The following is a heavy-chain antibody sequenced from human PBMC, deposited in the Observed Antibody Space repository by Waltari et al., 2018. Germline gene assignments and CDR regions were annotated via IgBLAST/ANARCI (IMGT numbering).Heavy chain of an antibody. D-gene: IGHD3-10*01. Sequence: EVQLVESGGGLIQLGGSLRLSCAASGFTVSSNYMSWVRQAPGKGLEWVSVIYSGGSTYYADSVKGRFTISRDNSKNTLYLQMNSLRAEDTAVYYCARESYYGSGSYLYYYYGMDVWGQGTTVTVSS. CDR1: GFTVSSNY. CDR3: ARESYYGSGSYLYYYYGMDV. V-gene: IGHV3-53*01. J-gene: IGHJ6*02. CDR2: IYSGGST.